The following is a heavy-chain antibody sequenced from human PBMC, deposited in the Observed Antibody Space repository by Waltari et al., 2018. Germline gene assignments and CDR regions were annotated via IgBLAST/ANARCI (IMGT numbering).Heavy chain of an antibody. J-gene: IGHJ6*03. V-gene: IGHV3-53*02. D-gene: IGHD2-2*01. Sequence: EVQLVETGGGLIQPGGSLRLSCAASGFTVSSNYMSWVRQAPGKGLVWVSVIYSGGRTYYADSVKGRFTISRDNSKNPLYLQMNSLRAEDTAVYYCARVVVPAARGYYYYYMDVWGKGTTVTVSS. CDR3: ARVVVPAARGYYYYYMDV. CDR2: IYSGGRT. CDR1: GFTVSSNY.